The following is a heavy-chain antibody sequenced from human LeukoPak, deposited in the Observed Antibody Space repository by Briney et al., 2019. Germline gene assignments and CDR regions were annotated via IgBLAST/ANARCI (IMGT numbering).Heavy chain of an antibody. Sequence: GGPLRLSCAASGFTVSNNYMSWVRQAPGKGLEWVSIIYSGGSTYYADSVRGRFSISRNNSKNTLYLQMNSLRADDTAAYYCARGLQQQLGWFDPWGQGTLVTVSS. J-gene: IGHJ5*02. V-gene: IGHV3-53*04. CDR3: ARGLQQQLGWFDP. D-gene: IGHD6-13*01. CDR2: IYSGGST. CDR1: GFTVSNNY.